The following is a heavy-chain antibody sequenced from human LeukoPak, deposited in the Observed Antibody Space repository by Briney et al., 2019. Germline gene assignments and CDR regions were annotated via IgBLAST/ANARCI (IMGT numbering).Heavy chain of an antibody. J-gene: IGHJ4*02. CDR1: GGSISSHY. V-gene: IGHV4-59*11. Sequence: PSETLSLTCTVSGGSISSHYWSWIRQPPGKGLEWIGYIYYSGSTNYNPSLKSRVTISVDASKNQFSLKLSSVTAADTAVYCCARDYYDSSGYYFYFDYWGQGTLVTVSS. CDR2: IYYSGST. CDR3: ARDYYDSSGYYFYFDY. D-gene: IGHD3-22*01.